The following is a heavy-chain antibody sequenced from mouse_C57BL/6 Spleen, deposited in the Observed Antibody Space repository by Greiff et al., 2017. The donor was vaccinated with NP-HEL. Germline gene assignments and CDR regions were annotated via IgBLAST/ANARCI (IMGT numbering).Heavy chain of an antibody. CDR2: ISSGSSTI. Sequence: EVKLEESGGGLVKPGGSLKLSCAASGFNFSDYGMHWVRQAPEKGLEWVAYISSGSSTIYYADTVKGRFTISREHAKNTLFLQMTSRRSEDTAMYYCARRGIYGYYSYDAMYYWGQGTSVTVSS. J-gene: IGHJ4*01. CDR3: ARRGIYGYYSYDAMYY. D-gene: IGHD2-3*01. CDR1: GFNFSDYG. V-gene: IGHV5-17*01.